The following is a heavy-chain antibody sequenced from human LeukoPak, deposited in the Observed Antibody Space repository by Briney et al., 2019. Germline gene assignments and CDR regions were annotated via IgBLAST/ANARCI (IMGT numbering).Heavy chain of an antibody. CDR3: LRESETYCGGDCYACDI. CDR2: IIPIFGTA. Sequence: GSSVKVSCKASGGTFSSYAISWVRQAPGQGLEWMGGIIPIFGTANYAQKFQGRVTITTDESTSTAYMQLSSLRSQDTAVYYCLRESETYCGGDCYACDIWGQGTVVTVSS. D-gene: IGHD2-21*02. CDR1: GGTFSSYA. V-gene: IGHV1-69*05. J-gene: IGHJ3*02.